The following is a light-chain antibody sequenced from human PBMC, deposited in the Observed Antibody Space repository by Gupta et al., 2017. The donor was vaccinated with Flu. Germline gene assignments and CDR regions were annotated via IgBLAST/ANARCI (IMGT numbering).Light chain of an antibody. J-gene: IGLJ2*01. CDR2: NDN. CDR3: QSADRSDTSIV. CDR1: ALTTQY. Sequence: GQTARITCFGDALTTQYAFWYQQRPGRAPILIIYNDNERPSGIPERFSGSRSGTIVTLTIAGVQAEDEAHYYCQSADRSDTSIVFGGGTKLTVL. V-gene: IGLV3-25*03.